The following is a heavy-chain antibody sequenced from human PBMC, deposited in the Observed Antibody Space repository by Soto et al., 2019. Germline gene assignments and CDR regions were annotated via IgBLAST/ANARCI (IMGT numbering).Heavy chain of an antibody. CDR1: GFTFSHHS. Sequence: GGSLRLSCSGSGFTFSHHSLYWVRQAPGKGLEWVSTISGSDGKTFYADSVKGRFSISRDTSQSTLYLQMNSLRADDTAMYYCARWSYLDYWGQGTRVTVSS. V-gene: IGHV3-23*01. CDR3: ARWSYLDY. CDR2: ISGSDGKT. J-gene: IGHJ4*02. D-gene: IGHD3-3*01.